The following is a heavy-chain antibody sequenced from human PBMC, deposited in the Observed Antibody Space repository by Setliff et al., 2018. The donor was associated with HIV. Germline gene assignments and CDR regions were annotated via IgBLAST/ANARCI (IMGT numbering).Heavy chain of an antibody. CDR1: AGSLSRSY. CDR2: VFSNGDS. V-gene: IGHV4-4*07. D-gene: IGHD6-6*01. CDR3: ARDLLGSSSLVDY. J-gene: IGHJ4*02. Sequence: SETLSLTCTVPAGSLSRSYWSWIRQPAGKGLEWIGRVFSNGDSNYNPSLRSRVTMSLDASKNQISLKLNSVTAADTAVYYCARDLLGSSSLVDYWGQGTLVTVSS.